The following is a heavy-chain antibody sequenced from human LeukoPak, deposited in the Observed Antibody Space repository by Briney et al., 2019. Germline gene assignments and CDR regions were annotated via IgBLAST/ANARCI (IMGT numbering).Heavy chain of an antibody. CDR2: INPNSGGT. Sequence: ASVKVSCKASGYTFTGYYMHWVRQAPGQGLEWMGWINPNSGGTNYAQKFQGWVTMTRDTSISTAYMELSRLRSDDTAVYYCARDLATYSSSPYYYYYMDVWGKGTTVTVSS. CDR1: GYTFTGYY. V-gene: IGHV1-2*04. J-gene: IGHJ6*03. CDR3: ARDLATYSSSPYYYYYMDV. D-gene: IGHD6-6*01.